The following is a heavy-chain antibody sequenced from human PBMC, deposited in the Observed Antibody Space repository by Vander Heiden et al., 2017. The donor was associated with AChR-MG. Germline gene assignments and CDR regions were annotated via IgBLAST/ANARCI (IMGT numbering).Heavy chain of an antibody. V-gene: IGHV3-66*01. CDR2: IYSGGST. Sequence: EVQLVESGGGLVQPGGSLRLSCAASGFTVSSNYMSWVRQAPGKGLEWVSVIYSGGSTYYADSVKGRFTISRDNSKNTLYLKMNSLRAEDTAVYYCARAQTHKNYFDYWGQGTLVTVSS. CDR3: ARAQTHKNYFDY. J-gene: IGHJ4*02. CDR1: GFTVSSNY.